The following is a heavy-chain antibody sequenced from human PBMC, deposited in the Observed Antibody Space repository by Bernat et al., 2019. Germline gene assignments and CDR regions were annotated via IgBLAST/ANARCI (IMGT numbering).Heavy chain of an antibody. J-gene: IGHJ6*02. CDR2: ISYDGSNK. CDR1: GFTFSSYG. D-gene: IGHD3-3*01. V-gene: IGHV3-30*18. Sequence: QVQLVESGGGVVQPGRSLRLSCAASGFTFSSYGMHWVRQAPGKGLEWVAVISYDGSNKYYADSVKGRFTISRDNSKNTLYLQMNSLRAEDTAVYYCAKDAVLRFWEWLLAHPEGGGMDVWGQGTTVTVSS. CDR3: AKDAVLRFWEWLLAHPEGGGMDV.